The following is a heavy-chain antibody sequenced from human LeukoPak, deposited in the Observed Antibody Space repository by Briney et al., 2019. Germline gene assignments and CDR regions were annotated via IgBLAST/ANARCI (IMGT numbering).Heavy chain of an antibody. CDR2: STNKLNSYTT. D-gene: IGHD3-10*01. J-gene: IGHJ3*02. Sequence: PGGSLRLSCAASGFSLSDHYMDWVRQAPGKGLEWVGRSTNKLNSYTTQYAASVKGRFSISRDDSKNSLYLQMNSLRAEDTAVYYCARDPGDYYGSGSSDAFDIWGQGTMVTVSS. CDR3: ARDPGDYYGSGSSDAFDI. CDR1: GFSLSDHY. V-gene: IGHV3-72*01.